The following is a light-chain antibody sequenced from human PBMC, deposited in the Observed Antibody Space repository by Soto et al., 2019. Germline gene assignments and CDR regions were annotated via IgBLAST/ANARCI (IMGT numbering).Light chain of an antibody. CDR1: WSNFGAGYD. J-gene: IGLJ1*01. CDR2: GNS. CDR3: QSYDTSLGGSRV. V-gene: IGLV1-40*01. Sequence: QAVVTQPPSVSGAPGQRVTISCTGSWSNFGAGYDVHWYQHLPGTAPKLLIYGNSNRPSGVPERFSGSRSGTSAFLAITGLQDEDEADYYCQSYDTSLGGSRVFGTGTKLTVL.